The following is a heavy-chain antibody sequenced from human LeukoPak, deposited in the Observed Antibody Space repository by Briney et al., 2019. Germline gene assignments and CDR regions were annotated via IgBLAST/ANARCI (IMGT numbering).Heavy chain of an antibody. CDR2: INPNSGGT. CDR3: ARAPYSKWGDYYYMDV. Sequence: ASVKVSCKASGYTFTGYYMHWVRQAPGQGLEWMGWINPNSGGTNYAQKFQGRVTMTRDTSISTAYMELSRLRSDDTAVYYCARAPYSKWGDYYYMDVWGKGTTVTVSS. J-gene: IGHJ6*03. CDR1: GYTFTGYY. V-gene: IGHV1-2*02. D-gene: IGHD4-11*01.